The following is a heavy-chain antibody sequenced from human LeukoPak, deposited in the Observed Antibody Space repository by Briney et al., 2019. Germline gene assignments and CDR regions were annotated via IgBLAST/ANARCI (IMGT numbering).Heavy chain of an antibody. V-gene: IGHV3-33*08. CDR1: GFTFSSYG. D-gene: IGHD3-16*02. CDR3: VKYYVWGSYRGHFDY. CDR2: IWYDGSNK. Sequence: GGSLRLSCAASGFTFSSYGMHWVRQAPGKGLEWVAVIWYDGSNKYYADSVKGRFTISRDNSKNTLYLQMNSLRAEDTAVYYCVKYYVWGSYRGHFDYWGQGTLVTVSS. J-gene: IGHJ4*02.